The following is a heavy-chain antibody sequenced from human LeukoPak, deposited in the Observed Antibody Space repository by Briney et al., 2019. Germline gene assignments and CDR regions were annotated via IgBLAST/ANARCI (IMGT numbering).Heavy chain of an antibody. CDR3: ARDTSDYAFDI. Sequence: PGGSLRLSCAASGFTFCSYAMHWVRQAPGKGLEWVAVISYDGSNKYYADSVKGRFTISRDNSKNTLYLQMNSLRAEDTAVYYCARDTSDYAFDIWGQGTMVTVSS. V-gene: IGHV3-30*04. CDR1: GFTFCSYA. J-gene: IGHJ3*02. D-gene: IGHD6-6*01. CDR2: ISYDGSNK.